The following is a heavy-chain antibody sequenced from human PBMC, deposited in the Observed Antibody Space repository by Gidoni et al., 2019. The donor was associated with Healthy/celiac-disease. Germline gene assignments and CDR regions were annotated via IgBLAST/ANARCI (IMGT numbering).Heavy chain of an antibody. D-gene: IGHD2-21*02. CDR2: ISGSGGST. CDR3: AKGDIVVVTAMDY. V-gene: IGHV3-23*01. J-gene: IGHJ4*02. CDR1: GFTFSSYA. Sequence: EVQLLESGGGLVQPGGCLRLSCAASGFTFSSYAMSWVRQAPGKGLDWVSAISGSGGSTYYADSVKGRFTISRDNSKNTLYLQMNSLRAEDTAVYYCAKGDIVVVTAMDYWGQGTLVTVSS.